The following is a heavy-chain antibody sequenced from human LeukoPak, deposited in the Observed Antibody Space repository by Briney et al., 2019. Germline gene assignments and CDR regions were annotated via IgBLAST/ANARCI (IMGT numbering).Heavy chain of an antibody. D-gene: IGHD3-3*01. Sequence: PSETLSLTCAVSDGSINGNYWWTWVRQSPGKGLEWIGEIYHTGSVNYNLSLESRVTISRDRSKNQFSLMLRSVTAADTAVYYCARHYDFWSAYNYWGQGILVTVSS. V-gene: IGHV4-4*02. CDR2: IYHTGSV. CDR1: DGSINGNYW. CDR3: ARHYDFWSAYNY. J-gene: IGHJ4*02.